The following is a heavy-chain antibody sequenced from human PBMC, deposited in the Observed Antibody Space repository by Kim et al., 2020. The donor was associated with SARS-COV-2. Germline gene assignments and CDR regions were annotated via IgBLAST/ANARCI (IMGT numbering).Heavy chain of an antibody. Sequence: SVKVSCKASGGTFSSYAVSWVRQAPGQGLEWMGGIIPIFCTANYAQKFQGRVTITADESTSTAYMELSSLRSEDTAVYYCARDIGHSSGWYVGSILGYWGQGTLVTVSS. D-gene: IGHD6-19*01. V-gene: IGHV1-69*13. J-gene: IGHJ4*02. CDR2: IIPIFCTA. CDR1: GGTFSSYA. CDR3: ARDIGHSSGWYVGSILGY.